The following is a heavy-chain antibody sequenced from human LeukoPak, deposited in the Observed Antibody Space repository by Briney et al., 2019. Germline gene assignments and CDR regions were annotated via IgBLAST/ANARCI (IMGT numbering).Heavy chain of an antibody. Sequence: PGGSLRLSCAASGFTFSSYSMNWVRQAPGKGLEWVSSISSSSSYIYYADSVKGRFTISRDNAKNSLYLQMNSLRAEDTAVYYCAIVLILVGAPYGMDVWGQGTTVTVSS. CDR1: GFTFSSYS. CDR2: ISSSSSYI. D-gene: IGHD1-26*01. V-gene: IGHV3-21*01. J-gene: IGHJ6*02. CDR3: AIVLILVGAPYGMDV.